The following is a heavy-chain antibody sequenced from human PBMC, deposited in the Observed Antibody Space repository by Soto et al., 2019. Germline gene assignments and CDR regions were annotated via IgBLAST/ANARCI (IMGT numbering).Heavy chain of an antibody. V-gene: IGHV3-23*01. CDR1: GFTFSSYA. CDR3: AKMTTMIVVRKENDY. D-gene: IGHD3-22*01. CDR2: ISGSGGST. J-gene: IGHJ4*02. Sequence: PGGSLRLSCAAAGFTFSSYAMSWVRQAPGKGLEWVSAISGSGGSTYYADSVKGRFTISRDNSKNTLYLQMNSLRAEDTAVYYCAKMTTMIVVRKENDYWGQGTLVTVSS.